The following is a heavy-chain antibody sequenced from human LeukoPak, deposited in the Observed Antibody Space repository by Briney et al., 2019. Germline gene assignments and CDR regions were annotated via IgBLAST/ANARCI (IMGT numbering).Heavy chain of an antibody. D-gene: IGHD3-22*01. V-gene: IGHV2-70*11. CDR3: ARIRKPHYYDGSGYIDY. J-gene: IGHJ4*02. Sequence: SGPALVKPTQTLTLTCTFSGFSLTTNGMCVTWIRQPPGKALEWLARTDWDNAKYYSTSLKTRLTISKDTSKNQVVLTMTNVDVVDTATYYCARIRKPHYYDGSGYIDYWGQGTLVTVSS. CDR2: TDWDNAK. CDR1: GFSLTTNGMC.